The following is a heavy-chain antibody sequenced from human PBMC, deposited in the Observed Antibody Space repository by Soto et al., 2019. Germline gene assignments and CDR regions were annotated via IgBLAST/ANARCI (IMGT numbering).Heavy chain of an antibody. V-gene: IGHV1-2*04. Sequence: ASVKVSCKASGYTFTGYYMRWVRQAPGQGLEWMGWINPNSGGTNYAQKFQGWVTMTRDTSISTAYMELSRLRSDDTAVYYCARAFGSGIRYMDVWGKGTTVTVSS. CDR3: ARAFGSGIRYMDV. CDR1: GYTFTGYY. J-gene: IGHJ6*03. D-gene: IGHD3-10*01. CDR2: INPNSGGT.